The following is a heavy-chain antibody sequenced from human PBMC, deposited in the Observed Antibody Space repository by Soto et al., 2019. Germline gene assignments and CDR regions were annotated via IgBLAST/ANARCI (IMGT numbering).Heavy chain of an antibody. CDR1: GFSLRNTRMG. V-gene: IGHV2-26*01. Sequence: QVTLKESGPVLVKPTETLTLTRTVSGFSLRNTRMGVSWIRQSPGKALEWLAHIFSNDAKSYSPSLKSRLAISRDTSKSQVVLTMTNVAPVDTATYYCARSLYVDYVHWYFDLWGRGTLVTVSS. CDR2: IFSNDAK. CDR3: ARSLYVDYVHWYFDL. J-gene: IGHJ2*01. D-gene: IGHD4-17*01.